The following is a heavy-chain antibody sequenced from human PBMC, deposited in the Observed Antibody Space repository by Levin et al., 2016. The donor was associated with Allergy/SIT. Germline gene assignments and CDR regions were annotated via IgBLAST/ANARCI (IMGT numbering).Heavy chain of an antibody. CDR3: AREPRYLERWLQLYYFDY. J-gene: IGHJ4*02. Sequence: GESLKISCAASGFTFSSYAMSWVRQAPGKGLEWVSAISGSGGSTYYADSVKGRFTISRDNAKNSLYLQMNSLRAEDTAVYYCAREPRYLERWLQLYYFDYWGQGTLVTVSS. D-gene: IGHD5-24*01. V-gene: IGHV3-23*01. CDR1: GFTFSSYA. CDR2: ISGSGGST.